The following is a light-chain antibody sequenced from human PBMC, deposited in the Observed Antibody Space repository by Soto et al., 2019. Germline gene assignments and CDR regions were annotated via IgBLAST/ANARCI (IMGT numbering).Light chain of an antibody. V-gene: IGKV3D-15*01. Sequence: VVMTQSTTTLSVSPGERATLSCRASQTVRDNLGWYQQKPGQPPRLLIYGATTRATGIPARFSGSGSGTEFTLTISSLQSEDFAVYYCQQYNNWPLTFGGGTKVDIK. CDR3: QQYNNWPLT. J-gene: IGKJ4*01. CDR2: GAT. CDR1: QTVRDN.